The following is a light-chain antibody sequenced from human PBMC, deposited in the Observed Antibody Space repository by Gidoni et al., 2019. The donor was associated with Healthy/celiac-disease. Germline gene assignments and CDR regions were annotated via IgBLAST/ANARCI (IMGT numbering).Light chain of an antibody. Sequence: DIQMTQSPSTLSASVGDRVTVTCRASQSISSWLAWYQQKPGKAPRLLIYDASSLEGGVPSRFSGSGAGTEVTLTISSLQPDDYATYYCQQYNSYSPLTFGGGTKVEIK. CDR2: DAS. CDR1: QSISSW. CDR3: QQYNSYSPLT. V-gene: IGKV1-5*01. J-gene: IGKJ4*01.